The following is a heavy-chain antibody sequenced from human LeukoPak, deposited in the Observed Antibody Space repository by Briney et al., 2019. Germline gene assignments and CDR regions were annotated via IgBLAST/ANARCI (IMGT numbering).Heavy chain of an antibody. CDR3: AGNIGAFDI. Sequence: QPSETLSLTCTVSGGSISSYYWSWIRQPPGKGLEWIGYIYYSGSTNYNPSLKSRVTISVDTSKNQFSLKLSSVTAADTAVYYCAGNIGAFDIWGQGTMVTVSS. CDR2: IYYSGST. V-gene: IGHV4-59*01. CDR1: GGSISSYY. D-gene: IGHD2/OR15-2a*01. J-gene: IGHJ3*02.